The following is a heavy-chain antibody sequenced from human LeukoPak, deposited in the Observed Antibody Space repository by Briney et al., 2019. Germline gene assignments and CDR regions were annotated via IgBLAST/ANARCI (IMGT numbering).Heavy chain of an antibody. Sequence: ASVKVSCKASGGTFSSYAISWVRQAPGQGLEWMGRIIPILGIANYAQKFQGRVTITADKSTSTAYMELRRLRSDDTAVYSCATEERSRGGGGTFDIWGQGTMVTVSS. CDR1: GGTFSSYA. J-gene: IGHJ3*02. CDR3: ATEERSRGGGGTFDI. CDR2: IIPILGIA. D-gene: IGHD3-16*01. V-gene: IGHV1-69*04.